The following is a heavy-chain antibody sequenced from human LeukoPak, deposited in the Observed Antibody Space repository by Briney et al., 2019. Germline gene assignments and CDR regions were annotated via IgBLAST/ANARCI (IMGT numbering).Heavy chain of an antibody. CDR1: GFTFSSYA. CDR3: ARDLDFDGDSSSFDY. J-gene: IGHJ4*02. Sequence: GRSLRLSCAASGFTFSSYAMHWVRQAPGKGLEWVAVISYDGSNKYYADSVKGRFTTSRDNSKNTLYLQMNSLRAEDTAVYYCARDLDFDGDSSSFDYWGQGTLVTVSS. D-gene: IGHD6-13*01. V-gene: IGHV3-30-3*01. CDR2: ISYDGSNK.